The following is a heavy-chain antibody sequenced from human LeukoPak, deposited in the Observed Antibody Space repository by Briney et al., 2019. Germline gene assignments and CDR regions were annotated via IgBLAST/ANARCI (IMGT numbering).Heavy chain of an antibody. CDR3: AKDRSSSRISPFDY. D-gene: IGHD6-13*01. J-gene: IGHJ4*02. Sequence: GGSLRLSCAASGFTFSSYGMHWVRQAPGKGLEWVAVIWYDGSNKYYTDSVKGRFTISRDNSKNTLYLQMNSLRAKDTAVYYCAKDRSSSRISPFDYWGQGTPVTVSS. CDR2: IWYDGSNK. V-gene: IGHV3-33*06. CDR1: GFTFSSYG.